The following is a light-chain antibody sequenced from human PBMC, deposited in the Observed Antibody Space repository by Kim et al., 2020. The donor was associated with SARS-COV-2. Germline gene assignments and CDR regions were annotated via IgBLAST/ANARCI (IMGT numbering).Light chain of an antibody. Sequence: SVSPGDRVTLSCRASRSVGSNLAWYQLKPGQAPRLLIYGASITATGVPARFSGRGSGTDFTLTSNSLQSEDCAIYFCQHYDSWPTFGGGTKVDIK. CDR2: GAS. V-gene: IGKV3-15*01. CDR1: RSVGSN. J-gene: IGKJ4*01. CDR3: QHYDSWPT.